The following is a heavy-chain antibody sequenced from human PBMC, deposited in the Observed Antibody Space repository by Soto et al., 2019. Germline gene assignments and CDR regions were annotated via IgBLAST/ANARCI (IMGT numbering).Heavy chain of an antibody. CDR1: GYTLTELS. Sequence: ASVKGSCKVSGYTLTELSMHWVRQAPGKGLEWMGGFDPEDGETIYTQKFQGRVTMTEDTSTDTAYMELSSLRSEDTAVYYCATDFHIAAAGKSAFDIWGKETMVTVSS. CDR3: ATDFHIAAAGKSAFDI. D-gene: IGHD6-13*01. J-gene: IGHJ3*02. CDR2: FDPEDGET. V-gene: IGHV1-24*01.